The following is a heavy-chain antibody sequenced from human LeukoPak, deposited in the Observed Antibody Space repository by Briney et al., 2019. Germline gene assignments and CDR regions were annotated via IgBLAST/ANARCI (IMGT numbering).Heavy chain of an antibody. CDR1: GYTFTSYG. J-gene: IGHJ5*02. CDR2: IIPIFGTA. V-gene: IGHV1-69*13. D-gene: IGHD1-14*01. Sequence: SVKVSCKASGYTFTSYGISWVRQAPGQGLEWMGGIIPIFGTANYAQKFQGRVTITADESTSTAYMELSSLRSEDTAVYYCARAFDRLSPFDPWGQGTLVTVSS. CDR3: ARAFDRLSPFDP.